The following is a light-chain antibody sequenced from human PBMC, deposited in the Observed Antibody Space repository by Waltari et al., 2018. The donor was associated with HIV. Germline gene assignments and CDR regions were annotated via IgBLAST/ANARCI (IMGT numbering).Light chain of an antibody. Sequence: QSALTQPASVSGSPGQSITISCTGTSALRHSNSVSWYQHHPGKAPKVIIYEVSNRPSGVSSRFSGSISGNTASLTISGLQAEDEADYFCSSYISSASPEFGGGTKVTVL. J-gene: IGLJ3*02. V-gene: IGLV2-14*01. CDR3: SSYISSASPE. CDR1: SALRHSNS. CDR2: EVS.